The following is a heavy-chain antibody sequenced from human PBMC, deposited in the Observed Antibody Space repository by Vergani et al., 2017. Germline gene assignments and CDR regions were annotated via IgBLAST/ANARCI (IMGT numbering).Heavy chain of an antibody. V-gene: IGHV3-30*02. CDR3: AKDADLTGGDTYYYYYYGMDV. D-gene: IGHD2-21*01. J-gene: IGHJ6*02. CDR2: IRYDGSNK. CDR1: GFTFSSYG. Sequence: QVQLVESGGGVVQPGGSLRLSCAASGFTFSSYGMHWVRQAPGKGLEWVAFIRYDGSNKYYADSVMGRFTISRDNSKNTLYLQMNSLRAEDTAVYYCAKDADLTGGDTYYYYYYGMDVWGQGTTVTVSS.